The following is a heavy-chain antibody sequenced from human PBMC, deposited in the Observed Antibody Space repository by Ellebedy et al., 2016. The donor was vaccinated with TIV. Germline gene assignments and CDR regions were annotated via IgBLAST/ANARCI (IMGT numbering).Heavy chain of an antibody. CDR1: GFTFSSYW. V-gene: IGHV3-74*01. Sequence: GESLKISXATSGFTFSSYWMHWVRQAPGKGLMWVSRIRFDGSSTSYADSVKGRFLISRDNAKNTLHLQMNSLRAEDTAVYYCAKDRWGDTYYYYGMDVWGQGTTVTVSS. J-gene: IGHJ6*02. CDR2: IRFDGSST. CDR3: AKDRWGDTYYYYGMDV. D-gene: IGHD3-16*01.